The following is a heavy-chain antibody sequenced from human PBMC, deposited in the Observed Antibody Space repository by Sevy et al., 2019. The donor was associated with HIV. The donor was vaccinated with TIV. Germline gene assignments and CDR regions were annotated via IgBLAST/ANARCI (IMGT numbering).Heavy chain of an antibody. J-gene: IGHJ4*02. D-gene: IGHD1-26*01. CDR2: ISYDGSNK. V-gene: IGHV3-30-3*01. CDR1: GFTFSSYA. CDR3: AGAGRWMPYRGFDY. Sequence: GGSLRLSCAASGFTFSSYAMHWVRQAPGKGLEWVAVISYDGSNKYYADSVKGRFTISRDNSKNTLYLQMNSLRAEDTAVYYCAGAGRWMPYRGFDYWGQGTLVTVSS.